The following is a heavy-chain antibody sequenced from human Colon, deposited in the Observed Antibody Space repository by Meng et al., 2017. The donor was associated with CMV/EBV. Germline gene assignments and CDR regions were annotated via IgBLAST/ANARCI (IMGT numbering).Heavy chain of an antibody. CDR2: IYHQDGGT. Sequence: VPMVVSGTEVQTLGSSVHVYSHTSGGIFIAWHLQWGRKAPEQLLEFMWWIYHQDGGTYFAKKFQDRVTFTSDTYITIAYMELSVMASDDTAIYYYVSERCYFDFWGQGTLVTVSS. J-gene: IGHJ4*02. V-gene: IGHV1-2*02. CDR3: VSERCYFDF. CDR1: GGIFIAWH.